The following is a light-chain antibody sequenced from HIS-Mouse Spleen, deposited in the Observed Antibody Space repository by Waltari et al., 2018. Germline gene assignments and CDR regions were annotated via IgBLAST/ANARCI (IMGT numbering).Light chain of an antibody. J-gene: IGKJ2*02. CDR2: AAS. Sequence: AIWMTQSPSLLSASPGDRVTISFRMNQGISSYLAWYQQKPGKAPELLIYAASTLQSGVPSRFSGSGSGTDFTLTISCLQSEDFATYYCHQYYSFPPGTFGQGTKLEIK. CDR1: QGISSY. CDR3: HQYYSFPPGT. V-gene: IGKV1D-8*02.